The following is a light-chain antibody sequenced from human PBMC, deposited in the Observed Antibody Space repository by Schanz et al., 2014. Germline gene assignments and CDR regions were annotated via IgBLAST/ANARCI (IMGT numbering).Light chain of an antibody. V-gene: IGLV2-8*01. CDR3: SSYVGSNNAV. CDR2: EVT. CDR1: SSDIGNYNY. J-gene: IGLJ3*02. Sequence: QSVLTQPPSASGSPGQSVTISCTGTSSDIGNYNYVSRYQQHPGQAPKLVIYEVTKRPSGVPDRFSGSKSGNTASLTVSGLQAEDEADYYCSSYVGSNNAVFGGGTKLTVL.